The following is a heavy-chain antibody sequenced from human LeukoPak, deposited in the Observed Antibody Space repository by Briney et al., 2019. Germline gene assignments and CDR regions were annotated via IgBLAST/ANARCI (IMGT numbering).Heavy chain of an antibody. CDR2: ISTYNGNT. V-gene: IGHV1-18*04. D-gene: IGHD4-17*01. CDR1: GYTFNSYG. J-gene: IGHJ3*02. Sequence: GASVKVSCKASGYTFNSYGISWVRQAPGQGLEWMGWISTYNGNTNYAQKPQDRVTISTDTSTSTVYMELRSLRSDDTAVYYCAATGDDAFDIWGQGTMVAVSS. CDR3: AATGDDAFDI.